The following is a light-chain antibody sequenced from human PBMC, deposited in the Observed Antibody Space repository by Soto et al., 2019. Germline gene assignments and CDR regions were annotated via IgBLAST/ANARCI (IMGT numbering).Light chain of an antibody. CDR3: QQSYTTPWT. CDR2: AAS. J-gene: IGKJ1*01. Sequence: DLQMTQSPSSLSASVGDRVTITCRASQSLDRYLNWYQQKPGKAPQVLIFAASRLQTGVPSRFSGTVTGTDFTLTISSLQPEDFATYYCQQSYTTPWTFGLGTKVEIK. CDR1: QSLDRY. V-gene: IGKV1-39*01.